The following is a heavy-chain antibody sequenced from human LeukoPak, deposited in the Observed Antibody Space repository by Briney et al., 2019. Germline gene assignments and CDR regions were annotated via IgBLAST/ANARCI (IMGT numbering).Heavy chain of an antibody. Sequence: GESLKISCKGPGYSFTSYWIGWVRQMPGKGLEWMGIIYPGDSDTRYSPSFQGQVTISADKFISTAYLQWSSLKASDTAMYYCARDGYSYVFDYWDQGTLVTVSS. CDR1: GYSFTSYW. CDR3: ARDGYSYVFDY. D-gene: IGHD5-18*01. V-gene: IGHV5-51*01. J-gene: IGHJ4*02. CDR2: IYPGDSDT.